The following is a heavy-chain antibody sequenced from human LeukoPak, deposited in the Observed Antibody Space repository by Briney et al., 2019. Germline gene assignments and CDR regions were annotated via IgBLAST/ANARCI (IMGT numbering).Heavy chain of an antibody. J-gene: IGHJ3*02. Sequence: GGSLRLSCAASGFTFSSYWMSWVRQAPGKGPEWVAKIKQDGSEKYYVDSVKGRFTISRDNAKNSLYLQMNSLRAEDTAVYYCARVNLHYDFWSGNEKAFDIWGQGTMVTVSS. CDR3: ARVNLHYDFWSGNEKAFDI. V-gene: IGHV3-7*01. CDR2: IKQDGSEK. CDR1: GFTFSSYW. D-gene: IGHD3-3*01.